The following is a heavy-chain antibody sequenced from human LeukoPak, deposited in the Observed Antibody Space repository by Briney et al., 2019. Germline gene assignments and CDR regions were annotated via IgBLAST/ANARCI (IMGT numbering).Heavy chain of an antibody. J-gene: IGHJ4*02. D-gene: IGHD3-10*01. CDR1: GGSISSYY. Sequence: PSETLSLTCTVSGGSISSYYWSWIRQPPGKGLEWIGYIYYSGSTNYNPPLKSRVTISVDTSKNQVSLKLSSVTAADTAVYYCARSPHYYGSVSLDYWGQGTLVTVSS. CDR2: IYYSGST. CDR3: ARSPHYYGSVSLDY. V-gene: IGHV4-59*01.